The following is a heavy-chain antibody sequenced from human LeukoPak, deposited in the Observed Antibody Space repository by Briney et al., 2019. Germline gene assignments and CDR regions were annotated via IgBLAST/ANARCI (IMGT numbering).Heavy chain of an antibody. CDR3: AREIWYSSSSGDY. D-gene: IGHD6-6*01. CDR2: ISYDGSNK. J-gene: IGHJ4*02. Sequence: GGSLRLSCAASGFTFSSYAMHWVRQAPGKGLEWVAVISYDGSNKYYADSVKGRFTISRDNSKNTLYLQMNSLRAEDTAVYYCAREIWYSSSSGDYWGQGTLVTVSS. V-gene: IGHV3-30-3*01. CDR1: GFTFSSYA.